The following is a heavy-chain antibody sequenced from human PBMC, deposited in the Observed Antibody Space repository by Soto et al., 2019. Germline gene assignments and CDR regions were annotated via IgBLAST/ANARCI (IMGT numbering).Heavy chain of an antibody. CDR2: IYYSGST. CDR1: CGSISSYH. D-gene: IGHD3-9*01. Sequence: SETLSLTCTVSCGSISSYHWSWIRQPPGEGLEWIGSIYYSGSTNYNPSLKSRVTISADTSKNQFSLKLRSVTTADTAVYYCARGQFNILTGYYIDYWGQGTLVTVSS. V-gene: IGHV4-59*12. J-gene: IGHJ4*02. CDR3: ARGQFNILTGYYIDY.